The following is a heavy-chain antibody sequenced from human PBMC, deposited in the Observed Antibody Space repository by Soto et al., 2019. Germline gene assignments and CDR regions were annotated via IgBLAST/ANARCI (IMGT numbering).Heavy chain of an antibody. CDR3: ARDLTPYGSGRDPWFDP. CDR2: ISYDGSNK. CDR1: GFTFSSYA. D-gene: IGHD3-10*01. V-gene: IGHV3-30-3*01. J-gene: IGHJ5*02. Sequence: GGSLRLSCAASGFTFSSYAMHWVRQAPGKGLEWVAVISYDGSNKYYADSVKGRFTISRDNSKNTLFLQMNSLRAEDTSVYYCARDLTPYGSGRDPWFDPWGQGTLVTVSS.